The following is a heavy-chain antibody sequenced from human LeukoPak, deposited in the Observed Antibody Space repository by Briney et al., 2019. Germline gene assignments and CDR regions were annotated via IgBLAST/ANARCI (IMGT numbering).Heavy chain of an antibody. D-gene: IGHD2-2*01. Sequence: GRSLRLSCAATGFTFSSYWMTWVRQAPGKGLEWVANIKQDGSEKYYVDSVKGRFTISRDSAKNSLYLQMNSLRAEDTAVYYCARDRCTSTSCFFDYWGQGTLVTVSS. J-gene: IGHJ4*02. CDR3: ARDRCTSTSCFFDY. V-gene: IGHV3-7*01. CDR2: IKQDGSEK. CDR1: GFTFSSYW.